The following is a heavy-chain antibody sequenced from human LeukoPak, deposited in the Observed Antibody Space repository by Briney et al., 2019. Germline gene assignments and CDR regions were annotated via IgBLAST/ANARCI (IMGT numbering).Heavy chain of an antibody. CDR2: IYYSGST. CDR3: ARGRYQLTHWYFDL. V-gene: IGHV4-30-4*01. CDR1: GGSISSGDYY. J-gene: IGHJ2*01. D-gene: IGHD2-2*01. Sequence: ASETLSLTCTVSGGSISSGDYYWSWIRQPPGKGLEWIGYIYYSGSTYYNPSLKSRVTISVDTSKNQFSLKLSSVTAADTAVYYCARGRYQLTHWYFDLWGRGTLVTVSP.